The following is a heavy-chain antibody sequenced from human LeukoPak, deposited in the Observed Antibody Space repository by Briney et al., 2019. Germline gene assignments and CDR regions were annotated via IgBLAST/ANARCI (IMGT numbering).Heavy chain of an antibody. CDR2: ISYSGSI. Sequence: PSQTLSLTCTVSGGSISSYYWSWIWQPPGKGLQWIGYISYSGSINYNPSLKSRVTISVDTSKNQFSLKLSSVTAADTAVYYCARGSGKYYFDYWGQGTLVTVSS. J-gene: IGHJ4*02. CDR3: ARGSGKYYFDY. CDR1: GGSISSYY. V-gene: IGHV4-59*08. D-gene: IGHD3-10*01.